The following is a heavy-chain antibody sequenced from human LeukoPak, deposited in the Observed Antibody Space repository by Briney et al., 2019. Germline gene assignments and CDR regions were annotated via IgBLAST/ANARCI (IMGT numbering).Heavy chain of an antibody. CDR2: ISAYNGNT. CDR3: ASYFPSSFSSGWYYFDY. V-gene: IGHV1-18*01. Sequence: GASVKVSCKASGYTYTSYGISWVRQAPGQGLEWMGWISAYNGNTNYAQKLQGRVTMTTDTSTSTAYMELRSLRSDDTAVYYCASYFPSSFSSGWYYFDYWGQGTLVTVSS. CDR1: GYTYTSYG. D-gene: IGHD6-19*01. J-gene: IGHJ4*02.